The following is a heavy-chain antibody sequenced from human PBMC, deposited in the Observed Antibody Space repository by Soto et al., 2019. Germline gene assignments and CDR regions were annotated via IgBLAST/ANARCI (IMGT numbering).Heavy chain of an antibody. Sequence: QVQLVQSGAEVKKPGSSVKVSCKASGGTFSSYTISWVRQAPGQGLEWMGRIIPILGIANYAQKFQGRVTITAEKSTSTAYMELSSLRSEDTAVYYCARDRFSSSGWYLSYYYFDYWGQGTLVTVSS. J-gene: IGHJ4*02. CDR1: GGTFSSYT. CDR2: IIPILGIA. V-gene: IGHV1-69*08. CDR3: ARDRFSSSGWYLSYYYFDY. D-gene: IGHD6-19*01.